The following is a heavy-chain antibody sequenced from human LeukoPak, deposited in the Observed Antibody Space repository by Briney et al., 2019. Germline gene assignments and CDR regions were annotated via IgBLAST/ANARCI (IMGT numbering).Heavy chain of an antibody. CDR2: ISSSSSYI. Sequence: GGSLRLSCAASGFTFSSYSMNWVRQVPGKGLEWVSSISSSSSYIYYADSVKGRFTISRDNAKNSLYLQMNSLRAEDTAVYYCARPARYYYYYMDVWGKGTTVTISS. CDR3: ARPARYYYYYMDV. CDR1: GFTFSSYS. V-gene: IGHV3-21*01. J-gene: IGHJ6*03.